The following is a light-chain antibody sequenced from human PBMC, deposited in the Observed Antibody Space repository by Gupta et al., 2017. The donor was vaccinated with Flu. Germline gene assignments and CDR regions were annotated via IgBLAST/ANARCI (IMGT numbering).Light chain of an antibody. CDR2: TAS. Sequence: PSSLSASVGDRVTITCRASQSIDTYLNWYQHKPGKAPKLLIYTASNLQGGVPSRFSGSGSGTEFTLTVTSLHPEDFATYYCLQIYASPLTFAQGTQVEIK. CDR3: LQIYASPLT. CDR1: QSIDTY. V-gene: IGKV1-39*01. J-gene: IGKJ1*01.